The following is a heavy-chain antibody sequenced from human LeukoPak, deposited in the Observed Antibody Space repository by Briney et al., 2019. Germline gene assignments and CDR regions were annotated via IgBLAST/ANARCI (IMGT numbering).Heavy chain of an antibody. CDR3: ARGYRSRSMYSSGWYSSYYFDY. D-gene: IGHD6-19*01. J-gene: IGHJ4*02. CDR2: INHSGST. CDR1: GGSFSGYY. Sequence: SETLSLTYAVYGGSFSGYYWSWIRQPPGKGLEWIGEINHSGSTNYNPSLKSRVTISVDTSKNQFSLKLSSVTAADTAVYYCARGYRSRSMYSSGWYSSYYFDYWGQGTLVTVSS. V-gene: IGHV4-34*01.